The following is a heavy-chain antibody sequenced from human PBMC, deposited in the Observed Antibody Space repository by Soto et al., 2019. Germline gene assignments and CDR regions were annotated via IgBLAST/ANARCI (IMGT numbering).Heavy chain of an antibody. CDR3: ARDFKAYYDFWSGPIPYYYYGMDV. CDR1: GFTFSSYA. V-gene: IGHV3-30-3*01. J-gene: IGHJ6*02. CDR2: ISYDGSNK. Sequence: GGALRLSWAAPGFTFSSYAMHWVRPASGKGLEWVAVISYDGSNKYYADSVKGRFTISRDNSKNTLYLQMNSLRAEDTAVYYCARDFKAYYDFWSGPIPYYYYGMDVWGQGTTVTVSS. D-gene: IGHD3-3*01.